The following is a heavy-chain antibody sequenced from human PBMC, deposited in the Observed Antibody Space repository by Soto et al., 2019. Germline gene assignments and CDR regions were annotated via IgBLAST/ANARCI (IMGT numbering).Heavy chain of an antibody. J-gene: IGHJ4*02. Sequence: SETLSLTCTVSGGSISSYYWSWIRQPPGKGLEWIGYIYYSGSTNYNPSLKSRVTISVDTSKNQFSLKLSSVTAADTAVYYCERLGHMDDYWGQGTQVTVSS. CDR3: ERLGHMDDY. CDR2: IYYSGST. D-gene: IGHD2-21*01. CDR1: GGSISSYY. V-gene: IGHV4-59*01.